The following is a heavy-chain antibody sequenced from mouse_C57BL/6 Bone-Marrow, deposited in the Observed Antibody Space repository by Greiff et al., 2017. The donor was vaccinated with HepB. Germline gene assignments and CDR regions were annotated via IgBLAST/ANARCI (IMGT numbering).Heavy chain of an antibody. CDR3: THDYYFDY. J-gene: IGHJ2*01. Sequence: QVQLQQPGAELVMPGASVKLSCKASGYTFTDYEMHWVKQTPVHGLEWIGAIDPETGGTAYNQKFKGKAILTADKSSSTAYMELRSLTSEDSAVYYCTHDYYFDYWGQGTTLTVSS. D-gene: IGHD2-4*01. V-gene: IGHV1-15*01. CDR1: GYTFTDYE. CDR2: IDPETGGT.